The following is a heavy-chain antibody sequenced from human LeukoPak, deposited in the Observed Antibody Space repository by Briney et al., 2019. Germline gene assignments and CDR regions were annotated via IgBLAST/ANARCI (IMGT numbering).Heavy chain of an antibody. CDR1: GYTFTSYY. D-gene: IGHD6-13*01. CDR2: INPSGGST. J-gene: IGHJ6*04. CDR3: ARPSIAAAGGWV. V-gene: IGHV1-46*01. Sequence: GGSLRLSCAASGYTFTSYYMHWVRQAPGQGLEWMGIINPSGGSTSYAQKFQGRVTMTRDMSTSTVYMELSSLRSEDTAVYYCARPSIAAAGGWVWGKGTTVTVSS.